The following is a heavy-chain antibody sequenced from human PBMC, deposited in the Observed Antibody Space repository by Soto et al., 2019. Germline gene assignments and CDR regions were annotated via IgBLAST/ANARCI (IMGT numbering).Heavy chain of an antibody. CDR3: ARRGIGYYNMDV. Sequence: EVQLLESGGGLVQPGGSLRLSCAASGFTLSSYAMSWVRQAPGKGLVWVSTLSNSGGTTYYPDSVKGRFTISRDSSKSTLYLEMNSLRAEDTAVYYCARRGIGYYNMDVWGRGTTVTVSS. CDR1: GFTLSSYA. CDR2: LSNSGGTT. J-gene: IGHJ6*03. V-gene: IGHV3-23*01. D-gene: IGHD3-16*01.